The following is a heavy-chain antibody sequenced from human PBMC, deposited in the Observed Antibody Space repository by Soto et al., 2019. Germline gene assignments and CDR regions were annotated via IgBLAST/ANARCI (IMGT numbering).Heavy chain of an antibody. V-gene: IGHV3-23*01. Sequence: EVQLLESGGGLVQPGGSLRLSCASSGFTFSSYAMSWVRQAPGKGLEWVSAISGSGGSTYYADSVKGRFTISRDNSKNTLYLQMNSLRAEDTAVYYCAKDLLEWDYYFGMDVWGQGTTVTVSS. CDR2: ISGSGGST. CDR3: AKDLLEWDYYFGMDV. D-gene: IGHD3-3*01. CDR1: GFTFSSYA. J-gene: IGHJ6*02.